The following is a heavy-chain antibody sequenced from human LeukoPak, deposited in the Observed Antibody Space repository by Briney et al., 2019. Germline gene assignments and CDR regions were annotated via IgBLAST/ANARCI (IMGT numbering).Heavy chain of an antibody. Sequence: ASVKVSCKASGYTFTSYGISWVRQAPGQGLEWMGWISAYNGNTNYAQKLQGRVTMTTDTSTSTAYMELRSLRSDDTAVYYCARDSSPEDYYYYHGMDVWGQGTTVTVSS. V-gene: IGHV1-18*01. CDR2: ISAYNGNT. CDR1: GYTFTSYG. CDR3: ARDSSPEDYYYYHGMDV. D-gene: IGHD6-13*01. J-gene: IGHJ6*02.